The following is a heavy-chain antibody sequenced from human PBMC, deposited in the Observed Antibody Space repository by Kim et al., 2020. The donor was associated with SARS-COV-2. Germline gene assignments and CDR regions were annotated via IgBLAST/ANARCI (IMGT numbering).Heavy chain of an antibody. CDR1: GFTFDDYA. D-gene: IGHD5-18*01. J-gene: IGHJ6*02. CDR2: ISWNSGSI. CDR3: AKASATAMVSYYYYYYGMDV. Sequence: GGSLRLSCAASGFTFDDYAMHWVRQAPGKGLEWVSGISWNSGSIGYADSVKGRFTISRANAKNSLYLQMNSLRAEDTALYYCAKASATAMVSYYYYYYGMDVWGQGTTVTVSS. V-gene: IGHV3-9*01.